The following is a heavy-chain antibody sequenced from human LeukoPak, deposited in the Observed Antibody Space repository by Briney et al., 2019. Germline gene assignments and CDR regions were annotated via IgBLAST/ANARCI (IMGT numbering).Heavy chain of an antibody. D-gene: IGHD3-22*01. CDR1: GFTFSSYA. CDR2: ISGSGGST. CDR3: AKLTYYYDSSGSGRDY. Sequence: HPGGSLSLSCAASGFTFSSYAMSWVRQAPGKGLEWVSAISGSGGSTYYADSVKGRFTISRDNSKNTLYLQMNSLRAEDTAVYYCAKLTYYYDSSGSGRDYWGQGTLVTVSS. J-gene: IGHJ4*02. V-gene: IGHV3-23*01.